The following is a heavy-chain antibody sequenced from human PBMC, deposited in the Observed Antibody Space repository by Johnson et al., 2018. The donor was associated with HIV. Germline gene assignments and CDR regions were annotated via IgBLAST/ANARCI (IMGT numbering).Heavy chain of an antibody. CDR3: ARDRGGSGYSGYLGDAFDI. CDR2: IGTAGDT. Sequence: VQLVESGGGLVQPGGSLRLSCAASGFTFSSYDMHWVRQATGKGLEWVSAIGTAGDTYYPGSVKGRVTISRENAKNTLYLQMNRLRAEDTAVYYCARDRGGSGYSGYLGDAFDIWGQGTIVTVSS. D-gene: IGHD5-12*01. V-gene: IGHV3-13*01. J-gene: IGHJ3*02. CDR1: GFTFSSYD.